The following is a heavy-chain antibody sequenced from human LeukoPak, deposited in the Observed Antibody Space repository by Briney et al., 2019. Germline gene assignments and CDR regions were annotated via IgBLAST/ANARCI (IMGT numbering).Heavy chain of an antibody. CDR1: GGTFSSYA. CDR3: ARARSSGWDFDY. Sequence: GSSVKVSCKASGGTFSSYAISWVRQATGQGLEWMGWMNPNSGNTGYAQKFQGRVTMTRNTSISTAYMELSSLRSEDTAVHYCARARSSGWDFDYWGQGTLVTVSS. V-gene: IGHV1-8*02. D-gene: IGHD6-19*01. J-gene: IGHJ4*02. CDR2: MNPNSGNT.